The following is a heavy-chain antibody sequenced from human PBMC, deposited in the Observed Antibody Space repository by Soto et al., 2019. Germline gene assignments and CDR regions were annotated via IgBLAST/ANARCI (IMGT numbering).Heavy chain of an antibody. CDR3: AKVATKRYYDSSDGQGQH. CDR1: GFTFSSYA. D-gene: IGHD3-22*01. CDR2: ISGSGGST. Sequence: GGSLRLSCAASGFTFSSYAMSWVRQAPGKGLEWVSAISGSGGSTYYADSVKGRFTISRENSKNTLYLQMNSLRAEDTAVYYCAKVATKRYYDSSDGQGQHWGQGTLVTVSS. V-gene: IGHV3-23*01. J-gene: IGHJ1*01.